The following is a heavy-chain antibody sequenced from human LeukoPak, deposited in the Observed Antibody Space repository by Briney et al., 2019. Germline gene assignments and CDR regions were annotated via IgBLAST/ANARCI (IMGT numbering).Heavy chain of an antibody. J-gene: IGHJ5*02. D-gene: IGHD3-22*01. V-gene: IGHV1-8*03. Sequence: ASVKVSCKASGYTFTGYYMHWVRQATGQGLEWMGWMNPNSGNTGYAQKFQGRVTITRNTSISTAYMELSSLRSEDTAVYYCARDSYYDSNWFDPWGQGTLVTVSS. CDR2: MNPNSGNT. CDR3: ARDSYYDSNWFDP. CDR1: GYTFTGYY.